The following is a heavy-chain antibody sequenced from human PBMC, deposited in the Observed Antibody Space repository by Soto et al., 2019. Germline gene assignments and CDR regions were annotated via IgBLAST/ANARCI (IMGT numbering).Heavy chain of an antibody. V-gene: IGHV1-8*01. J-gene: IGHJ1*01. CDR2: MNPNSGNT. CDR1: GYTFTSYD. Sequence: GASVKVSCKASGYTFTSYDINWVRQATGQGLEWMGWMNPNSGNTGYAQKFQGGVTMTRNTSISTAYMELSSLRSEDTAVYYCARGHLVRGALRYIFQHWGQGTLVTVSS. CDR3: ARGHLVRGALRYIFQH. D-gene: IGHD3-10*01.